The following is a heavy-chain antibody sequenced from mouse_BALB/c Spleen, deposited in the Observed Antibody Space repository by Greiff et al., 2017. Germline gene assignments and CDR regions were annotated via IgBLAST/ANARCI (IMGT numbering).Heavy chain of an antibody. CDR2: ISSGSSTI. CDR1: GFTFSSFG. J-gene: IGHJ2*01. CDR3: ARLGDDGYFDY. Sequence: EVMLVESGGGLVQPGGSRKLSCAASGFTFSSFGMHWVRQAPEKGLEWVAYISSGSSTIYYADTVKGRFTISRDNPKNTLFLQMTSLRSEDTAMYYCARLGDDGYFDYWGQGTTLTVSS. V-gene: IGHV5-17*02. D-gene: IGHD2-3*01.